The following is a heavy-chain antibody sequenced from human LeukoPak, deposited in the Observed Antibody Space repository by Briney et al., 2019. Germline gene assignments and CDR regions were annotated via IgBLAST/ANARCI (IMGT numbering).Heavy chain of an antibody. V-gene: IGHV3-7*03. CDR1: GFTVSSNY. J-gene: IGHJ2*01. CDR2: LKPDGGEK. Sequence: GGSLRLSCAASGFTVSSNYMSWVRQAPGKGLEWVANLKPDGGEKYYVDSVKGRFTISRDNPKSSLYLQMNSLRAEDTAVYYCARSPDGFDLWGRGTLVTVSS. CDR3: ARSPDGFDL.